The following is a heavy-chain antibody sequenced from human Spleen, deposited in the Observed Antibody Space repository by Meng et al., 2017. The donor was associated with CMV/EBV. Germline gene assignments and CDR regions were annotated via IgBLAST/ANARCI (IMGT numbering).Heavy chain of an antibody. CDR1: GFTFSDYY. CDR3: ARKGDFWSGYLWYFDL. D-gene: IGHD3-3*01. V-gene: IGHV3-11*01. Sequence: GFTFSDYYMSWIRQAPGKGLEWISYISSSGFTVYYADSVKGRFTISRDNAKNSLYLQMNSLRAEDTAVYYCARKGDFWSGYLWYFDLWGRGTLVTVSS. J-gene: IGHJ2*01. CDR2: ISSSGFTV.